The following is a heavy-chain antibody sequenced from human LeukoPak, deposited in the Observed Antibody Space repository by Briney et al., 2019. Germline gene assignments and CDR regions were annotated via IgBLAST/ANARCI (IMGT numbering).Heavy chain of an antibody. CDR2: ISSSRSYI. D-gene: IGHD3-16*02. CDR3: AIESPRADRSLTYFDD. CDR1: GFTFSSYT. Sequence: PGGSLRLSCAASGFTFSSYTLSWVRQAPGKGLEWVSSISSSRSYIYYADSVEGRFTISRDSAKTSLYLQMNSLRVEATAVYFWAIESPRADRSLTYFDDWGRGTLITVSS. V-gene: IGHV3-21*01. J-gene: IGHJ4*02.